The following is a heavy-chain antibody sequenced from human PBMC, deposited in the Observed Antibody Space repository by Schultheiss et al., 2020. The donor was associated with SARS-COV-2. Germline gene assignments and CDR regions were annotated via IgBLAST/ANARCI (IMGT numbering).Heavy chain of an antibody. D-gene: IGHD6-19*01. CDR1: GYSISSGYY. V-gene: IGHV4-38-2*01. CDR2: IYHSGST. CDR3: ARGVGIAVADAFDP. Sequence: ETLSLTCAVSGYSISSGYYWGWIRQPPGKGLEWIGEIYHSGSTNYNPSLTSRVTISVDTSKNQFSLKLSSVTAADTAVYYCARGVGIAVADAFDPWGQGTLVTVSS. J-gene: IGHJ5*02.